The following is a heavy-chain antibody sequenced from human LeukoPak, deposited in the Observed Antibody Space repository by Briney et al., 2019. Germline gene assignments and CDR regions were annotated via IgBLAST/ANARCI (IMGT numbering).Heavy chain of an antibody. Sequence: SETLSLTCTFSLGSNSSYHWSWIRQPPGKGLEWIGYIYYSGSTKYNPSLKSRVTISVDASKTQFSLKLNSVTAADTAVYYCARGSRELYYFDYWGQETLVTVSS. V-gene: IGHV4-59*01. CDR3: ARGSRELYYFDY. CDR2: IYYSGST. CDR1: LGSNSSYH. J-gene: IGHJ4*02. D-gene: IGHD1-7*01.